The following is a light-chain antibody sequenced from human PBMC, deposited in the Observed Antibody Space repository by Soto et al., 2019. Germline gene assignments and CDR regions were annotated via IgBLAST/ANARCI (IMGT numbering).Light chain of an antibody. V-gene: IGLV2-14*01. Sequence: QSVLTQPASVSGSPGQSITISRTGASSDVGGYNYVSWYQQHPGKAPKLMIYDVSNRPSGVSNRFSGSKSGNTVSLTISGLQAEDEADYYCSSYTSSTVVFGGGTKVTVL. J-gene: IGLJ2*01. CDR3: SSYTSSTVV. CDR1: SSDVGGYNY. CDR2: DVS.